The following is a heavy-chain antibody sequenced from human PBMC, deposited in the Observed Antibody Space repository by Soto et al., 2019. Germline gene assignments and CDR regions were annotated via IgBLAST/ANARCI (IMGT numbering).Heavy chain of an antibody. V-gene: IGHV1-3*01. J-gene: IGHJ6*03. CDR1: GYTFTNYA. CDR2: INAGNGNT. CDR3: ARGHLAVVPVASWFYYMDV. Sequence: QVQLVQSGAEVEKPGASVKVSCKASGYTFTNYAVHWVRQAPGQRLEWMGWINAGNGNTRFSQNLQGRVTITRDTXXXXXXXXLXXXXXXXXXVYYCARGHLAVVPVASWFYYMDVWGKGTTVTVSS. D-gene: IGHD2-2*01.